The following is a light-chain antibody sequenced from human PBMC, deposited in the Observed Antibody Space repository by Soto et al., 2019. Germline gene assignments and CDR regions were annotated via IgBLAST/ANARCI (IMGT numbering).Light chain of an antibody. V-gene: IGKV1-5*01. CDR3: HQYDSYSGVQT. J-gene: IGKJ1*01. Sequence: DLQMTQSPSTLPASVGDRVTITCRASQSVSKWLAWYQQKPGKAPKLLISDASKLQSGLPSRYSGSGFGTDFTPPIYTCKPDDVTTYYWHQYDSYSGVQTFGQGTKVEIK. CDR1: QSVSKW. CDR2: DAS.